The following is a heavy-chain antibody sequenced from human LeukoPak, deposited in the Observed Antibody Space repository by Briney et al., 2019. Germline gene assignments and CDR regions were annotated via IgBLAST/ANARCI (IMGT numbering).Heavy chain of an antibody. J-gene: IGHJ3*02. CDR1: GGSFSGYY. V-gene: IGHV4-34*01. CDR3: ARSGYSSSWTQVNDAFDI. CDR2: INHSGST. Sequence: SETLSLTCAVYGGSFSGYYWSWIRQPPGKGLEWIGEINHSGSTNYNPSLKSRVTISVDTSKNQFSLKLSSVTAADTAVYYCARSGYSSSWTQVNDAFDIWGQGTMVTVSS. D-gene: IGHD6-13*01.